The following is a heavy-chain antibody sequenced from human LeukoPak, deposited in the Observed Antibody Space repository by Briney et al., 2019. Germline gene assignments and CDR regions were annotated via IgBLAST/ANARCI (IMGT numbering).Heavy chain of an antibody. CDR3: ARDLPHYDFWSGYSYGMDV. D-gene: IGHD3-3*01. CDR2: ISSSSSYI. V-gene: IGHV3-21*01. CDR1: GFTFSSYS. J-gene: IGHJ6*02. Sequence: GGSLRLSCAAFGFTFSSYSMNWVRQAPGKGLEWVSSISSSSSYIYYADSVKGRFTISRDNAKNSLYLQMNSLRAEDTAVYYCARDLPHYDFWSGYSYGMDVWGQGTTVTVSS.